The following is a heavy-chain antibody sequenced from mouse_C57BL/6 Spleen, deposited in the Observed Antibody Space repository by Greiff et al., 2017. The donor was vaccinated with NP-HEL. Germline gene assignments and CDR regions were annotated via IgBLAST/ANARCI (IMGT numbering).Heavy chain of an antibody. CDR2: IWSGGST. Sequence: QVQLKESGPGLVQPSQSLSITCTVSGFSLTSYGVHWVRQPPGKGLEWLGVIWSGGSTDYNAAFISRLSIIKNNSKSQVFFTINSLQADDTAIYYCAKNACDRDWYFDVWGTGTTVTVSS. CDR1: GFSLTSYG. V-gene: IGHV2-4*01. D-gene: IGHD2-13*01. CDR3: AKNACDRDWYFDV. J-gene: IGHJ1*03.